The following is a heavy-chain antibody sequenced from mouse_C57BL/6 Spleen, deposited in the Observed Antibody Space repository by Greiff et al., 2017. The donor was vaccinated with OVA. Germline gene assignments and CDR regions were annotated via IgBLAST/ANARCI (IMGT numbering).Heavy chain of an antibody. CDR3: ASSGTTVVAERKTYYFDY. D-gene: IGHD1-1*01. J-gene: IGHJ2*01. V-gene: IGHV1-39*01. CDR1: GYSFTDYN. CDR2: INPNYGTT. Sequence: VQLQQSGPELVKPGASVKISCKASGYSFTDYNMNWVKQSNGKSLEWIGVINPNYGTTSYNQKFKGKATLTVDQSSSAAYMQLNSLTSEDSAVYYCASSGTTVVAERKTYYFDYWGQGTTLTVSS.